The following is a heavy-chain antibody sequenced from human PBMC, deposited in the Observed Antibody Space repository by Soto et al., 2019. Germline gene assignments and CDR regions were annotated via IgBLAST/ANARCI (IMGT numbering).Heavy chain of an antibody. CDR3: AKGPSVGVTMIVVPGAFDI. Sequence: PGGSLRRSCAASGFTRSSYGMHWVRQAPGKGLEWVAVISYDGSNKYYADSVKGRFTISRDNSKNTLYLQMNSLRAEDTAVYYCAKGPSVGVTMIVVPGAFDIRGQGTMVTVS. CDR2: ISYDGSNK. J-gene: IGHJ3*02. D-gene: IGHD3-22*01. V-gene: IGHV3-30*18. CDR1: GFTRSSYG.